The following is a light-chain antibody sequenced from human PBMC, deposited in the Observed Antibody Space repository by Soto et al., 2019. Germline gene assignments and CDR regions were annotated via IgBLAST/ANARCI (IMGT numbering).Light chain of an antibody. V-gene: IGLV2-14*01. CDR2: DVS. CDR1: NSDVGGYNF. CDR3: SSYTSSSIPYV. J-gene: IGLJ1*01. Sequence: QSALTQPASVSGSPGQSITISCTGTNSDVGGYNFVSLYQQHPGKAPKLMIYDVSNRPSGVSNRFSGSKSGNTASLNISGLQAEDEADYYCSSYTSSSIPYVFGIGTRSPS.